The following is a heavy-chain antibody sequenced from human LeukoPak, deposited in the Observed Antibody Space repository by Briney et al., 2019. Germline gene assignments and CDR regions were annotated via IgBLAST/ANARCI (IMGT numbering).Heavy chain of an antibody. CDR2: IIPIFGTA. V-gene: IGHV1-69*01. Sequence: ASVNVSCKASGGTFSSYAISWVRQAPGQGLEWMGGIIPIFGTANYAQKFQGRVTITADESTSTAYMELSSLRSEDTAVYYCAHLPNGHDDYGDYRLAYYFDYWGQGTLVTVSS. CDR3: AHLPNGHDDYGDYRLAYYFDY. CDR1: GGTFSSYA. D-gene: IGHD4-17*01. J-gene: IGHJ4*02.